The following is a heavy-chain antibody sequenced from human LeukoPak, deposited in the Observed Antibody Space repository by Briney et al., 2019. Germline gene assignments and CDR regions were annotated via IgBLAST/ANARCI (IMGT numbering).Heavy chain of an antibody. D-gene: IGHD3-22*01. V-gene: IGHV4-39*07. CDR1: GSSIRSGAYD. CDR3: ARAGLDYYDSSGSDY. Sequence: SETLSLTCSVSGSSIRSGAYDWLWLRQPPGRGLERIGRIYYSGDTYYNPSVESRVTLSLDTSKNQFSLKLSSVTAADTAVYYCARAGLDYYDSSGSDYWGQGTLVTVSS. CDR2: IYYSGDT. J-gene: IGHJ4*02.